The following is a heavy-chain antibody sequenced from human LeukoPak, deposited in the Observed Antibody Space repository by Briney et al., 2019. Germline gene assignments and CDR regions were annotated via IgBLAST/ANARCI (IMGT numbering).Heavy chain of an antibody. CDR2: ISSSSSYI. CDR1: GFTFSSYS. J-gene: IGHJ4*02. CDR3: VRDKHDILTGYYGMFDY. D-gene: IGHD3-9*01. Sequence: GGSLRLSCAASGFTFSSYSMNWVRQAPGKGLEWVSSISSSSSYIYYADSVKGRFTISRDNAKNSLYLQMNSLRAEDTAVYYCVRDKHDILTGYYGMFDYWGQGTLVTVSS. V-gene: IGHV3-21*01.